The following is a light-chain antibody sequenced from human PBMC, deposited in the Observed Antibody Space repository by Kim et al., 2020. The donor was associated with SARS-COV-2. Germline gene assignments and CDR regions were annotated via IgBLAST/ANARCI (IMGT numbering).Light chain of an antibody. CDR3: QQYNKWPGIT. J-gene: IGKJ5*01. CDR1: QSVGIK. V-gene: IGKV3-15*01. CDR2: DAS. Sequence: SPGERVTLSCRASQSVGIKLAWYQQRPAQGPRLLIYDASTSATDIPARFSGSGSGTDFTLTIDSLQSEDFAVYYCQQYNKWPGITFGQGTRLEIK.